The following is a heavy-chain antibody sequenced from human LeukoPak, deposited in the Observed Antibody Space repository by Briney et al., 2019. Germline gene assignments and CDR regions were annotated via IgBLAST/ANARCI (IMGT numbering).Heavy chain of an antibody. V-gene: IGHV1-46*01. D-gene: IGHD3-3*01. J-gene: IGHJ4*02. CDR2: INPSGGST. CDR3: ARSYYDFWSGYPGAFFDY. Sequence: ASVKVSCKASGYTFTSYYMHWVRQAPGQGLEWMGIINPSGGSTSYAQKFQGRVTMTRDTSTSTVHMELSSLRSEDTAVYYCARSYYDFWSGYPGAFFDYWGQGTLVTVSS. CDR1: GYTFTSYY.